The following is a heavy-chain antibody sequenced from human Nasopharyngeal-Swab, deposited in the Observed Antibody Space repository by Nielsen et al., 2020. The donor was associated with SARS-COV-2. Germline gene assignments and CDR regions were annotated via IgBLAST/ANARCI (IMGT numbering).Heavy chain of an antibody. D-gene: IGHD3-10*01. V-gene: IGHV4-39*01. Sequence: WIRQPPGKGLEWIGSIYYSGSTYYNPSLKSRVTISVDTSKNQFSLKLSSVTAADTAVYYCARARSYGSGRNPKGGGNFDYWGQGTLVTVSS. CDR3: ARARSYGSGRNPKGGGNFDY. J-gene: IGHJ4*02. CDR2: IYYSGST.